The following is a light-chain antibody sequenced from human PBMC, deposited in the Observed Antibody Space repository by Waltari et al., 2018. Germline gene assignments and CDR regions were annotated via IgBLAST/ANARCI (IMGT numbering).Light chain of an antibody. CDR2: RNN. CDR1: SSNIGSNF. CDR3: AAWDDSLSGWV. J-gene: IGLJ3*02. Sequence: QSVLTQPPSASETPGQRVTIPCSGSSSNIGSNFVYWYQQLPGTAPKLLIYRNNQRPSGVPDRFSVSNSGTSASLAISGLRSEDEADYYCAAWDDSLSGWVFGGGTKLTVL. V-gene: IGLV1-47*01.